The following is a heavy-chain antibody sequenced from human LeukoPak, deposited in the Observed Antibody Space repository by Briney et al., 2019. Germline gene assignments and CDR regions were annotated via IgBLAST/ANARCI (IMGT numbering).Heavy chain of an antibody. CDR3: ARLVGVAATNVDYFDY. J-gene: IGHJ4*02. Sequence: GESLKISCKGSGDSFTSYWIGWVRQMPGKGLEWMGFIYPGDSDTSYSPSFQGQVAISADKSISTAYLQWSSLKASDTAMYYCARLVGVAATNVDYFDYWGQGTLVTVSS. V-gene: IGHV5-51*01. CDR1: GDSFTSYW. D-gene: IGHD6-13*01. CDR2: IYPGDSDT.